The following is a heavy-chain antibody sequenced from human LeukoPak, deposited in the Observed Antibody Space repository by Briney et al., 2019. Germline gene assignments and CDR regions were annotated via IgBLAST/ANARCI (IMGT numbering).Heavy chain of an antibody. Sequence: PSETLSLTCTVSGGSISSGDYYWSWVRQPPGKGLEWIGYIYYSGTTYYNPSLQSRVTISVDTSKNQFSLKLSSVTAADTAVYYCARWSGVSRYCSSSSCYRGFDYWGQGTLVTVSS. CDR3: ARWSGVSRYCSSSSCYRGFDY. CDR1: GGSISSGDYY. V-gene: IGHV4-30-4*08. J-gene: IGHJ4*02. D-gene: IGHD2-2*02. CDR2: IYYSGTT.